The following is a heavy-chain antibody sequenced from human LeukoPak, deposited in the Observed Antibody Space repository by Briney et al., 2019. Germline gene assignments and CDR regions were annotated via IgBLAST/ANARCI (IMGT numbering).Heavy chain of an antibody. D-gene: IGHD3-10*01. CDR1: GGSISSYY. CDR3: ARDARVQKWFGEVIMTTTYYFDD. J-gene: IGHJ4*02. CDR2: IYYSGST. Sequence: SETLSLTCTASGGSISSYYWSWIRQPPGKGLEWIGYIYYSGSTNYNPSLKSRVTISVDTSKNQFSLKLSSVTAADTAVYYCARDARVQKWFGEVIMTTTYYFDDWGQGTLVTVSS. V-gene: IGHV4-59*01.